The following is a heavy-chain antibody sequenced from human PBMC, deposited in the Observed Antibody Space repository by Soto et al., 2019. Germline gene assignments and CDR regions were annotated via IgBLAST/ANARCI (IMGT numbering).Heavy chain of an antibody. D-gene: IGHD3-10*01. CDR1: GFSLSTSGMC. Sequence: SGPXLVNPTQTLTLTCTFSGFSLSTSGMCVSWIRQPPGKALEWLARIDWDDDKYYSTSLKTRLTISNDTSKNQVVLTMTNMDPVDTATYHCARIRGGYYGSGSQIDYWGQGTLVTVS. CDR2: IDWDDDK. J-gene: IGHJ4*02. V-gene: IGHV2-70*11. CDR3: ARIRGGYYGSGSQIDY.